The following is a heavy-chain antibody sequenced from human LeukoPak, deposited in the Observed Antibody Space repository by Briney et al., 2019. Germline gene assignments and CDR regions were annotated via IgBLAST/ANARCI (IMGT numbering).Heavy chain of an antibody. CDR3: ARDGSIAAREFDY. CDR1: GGTFSNYA. J-gene: IGHJ4*02. D-gene: IGHD6-6*01. V-gene: IGHV1-69*01. CDR2: IIPIFDAA. Sequence: SVKVSCKASGGTFSNYAISWVRQAPRQGLEWMGGIIPIFDAADNAQKFQGRLTITADESTSTAYMELRSLRSDDTAVYYCARDGSIAAREFDYWGQGTLVTVSS.